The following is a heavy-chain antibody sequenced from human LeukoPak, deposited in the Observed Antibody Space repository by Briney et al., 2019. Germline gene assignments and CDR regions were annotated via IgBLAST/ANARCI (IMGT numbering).Heavy chain of an antibody. CDR1: GYTLTELS. V-gene: IGHV1-24*01. J-gene: IGHJ4*02. Sequence: ASVKVSCKVSGYTLTELSMHWVRHAPGKGLEWMGGFDPEDGETIYAQKFQGRVTMTEDTSTDTAYMELSSLRSEDTAVYYCATESDSSGYIDYWGQGTLVTVSS. CDR3: ATESDSSGYIDY. D-gene: IGHD3-22*01. CDR2: FDPEDGET.